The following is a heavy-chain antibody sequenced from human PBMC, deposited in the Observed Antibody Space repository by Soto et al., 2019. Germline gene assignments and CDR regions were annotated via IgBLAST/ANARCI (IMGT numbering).Heavy chain of an antibody. J-gene: IGHJ2*01. CDR2: ISGSGGST. Sequence: EVQLLESGGGLVQPGGSLRLSCAASGFTFSSYAMSWVRQAPGKGLEWVSAISGSGGSTYYADSVKGRFTISRDNSKNTLYLQMNSLSAEDTAVYYCAKILPTITFAGVLVDGYFDLWGRGTLVTVSS. CDR3: AKILPTITFAGVLVDGYFDL. V-gene: IGHV3-23*01. CDR1: GFTFSSYA. D-gene: IGHD3-16*02.